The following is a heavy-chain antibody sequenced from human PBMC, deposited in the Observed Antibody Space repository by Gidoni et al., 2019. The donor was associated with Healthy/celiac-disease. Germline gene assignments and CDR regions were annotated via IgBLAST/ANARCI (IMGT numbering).Heavy chain of an antibody. CDR3: AKDFYGDFPPGYYGMDV. V-gene: IGHV3-30*18. CDR1: EFPFSSYG. J-gene: IGHJ6*02. D-gene: IGHD4-17*01. Sequence: QVQLVGSGGGVVQPGRSLRVACAASEFPFSSYGMHWVRQAPGKGLEWVAVISDDGSNKYYADSVKGRFTLSRDNSKNTLYLQMNSLRAEDTAVYYCAKDFYGDFPPGYYGMDVWGQGTTVTVSS. CDR2: ISDDGSNK.